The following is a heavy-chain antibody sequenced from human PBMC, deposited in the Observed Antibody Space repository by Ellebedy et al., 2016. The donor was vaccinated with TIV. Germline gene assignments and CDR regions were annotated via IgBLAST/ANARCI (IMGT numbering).Heavy chain of an antibody. CDR1: GFTFTSSA. V-gene: IGHV1-2*02. Sequence: ASVKVSCXASGFTFTSSAMHWVRQAPGQGLEWMGWINPNSGGTNYAQKFQGRVTMTRDTSISTAYMELSRLRSDDTAVYYCARAYQYDFWSGPDAFDIWGQGTMVTVSS. CDR3: ARAYQYDFWSGPDAFDI. D-gene: IGHD3-3*01. J-gene: IGHJ3*02. CDR2: INPNSGGT.